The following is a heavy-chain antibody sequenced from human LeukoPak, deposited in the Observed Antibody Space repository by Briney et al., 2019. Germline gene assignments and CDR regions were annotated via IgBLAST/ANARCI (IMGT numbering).Heavy chain of an antibody. Sequence: GGSLRLSCAASGFTFSSYAMSWVRQAPGKGLEWVSSIGGSGDNTFYADSVKDRFTISRDNSKNTLFLQMNSLTAEDTALYYCAKEELRYFAYWGQGTLVTVSS. CDR2: IGGSGDNT. CDR1: GFTFSSYA. D-gene: IGHD3-10*01. V-gene: IGHV3-23*01. CDR3: AKEELRYFAY. J-gene: IGHJ4*02.